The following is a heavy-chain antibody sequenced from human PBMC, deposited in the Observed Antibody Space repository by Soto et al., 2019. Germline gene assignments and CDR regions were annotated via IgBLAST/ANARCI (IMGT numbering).Heavy chain of an antibody. CDR2: TYFRSKWYN. CDR3: ARDPPDFNSGFDY. CDR1: GDSVSSNTAS. J-gene: IGHJ4*02. D-gene: IGHD1-26*01. V-gene: IGHV6-1*01. Sequence: PSQTLSLTCAISGDSVSSNTASWNWIRQSPSRGLEWLGRTYFRSKWYNDYAVSVKSRIIINPDTSKNQFSLQLNSVTPEDTAVYYCARDPPDFNSGFDYRGQGILVTVSS.